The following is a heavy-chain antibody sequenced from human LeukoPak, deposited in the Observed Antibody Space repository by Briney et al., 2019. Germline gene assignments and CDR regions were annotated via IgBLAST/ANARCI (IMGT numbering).Heavy chain of an antibody. CDR1: GFTFSNYG. V-gene: IGHV3-33*01. CDR2: IWYDGTNK. CDR3: AREGQGELQIDY. D-gene: IGHD1-7*01. Sequence: PGGSLRLSCAASGFTFSNYGIPWVRQAPGKGLEWVAVIWYDGTNKYYADSVKGRFTISRDSSNNTLYLQMNSLRAEDTAVYYCAREGQGELQIDYWGQGTLVTVSS. J-gene: IGHJ4*02.